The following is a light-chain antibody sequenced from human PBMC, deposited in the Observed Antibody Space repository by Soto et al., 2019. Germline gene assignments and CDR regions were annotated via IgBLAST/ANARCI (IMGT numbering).Light chain of an antibody. J-gene: IGKJ2*01. CDR3: QQYYTTPYT. CDR2: CAF. CDR1: QTVLYSSNNKNY. V-gene: IGKV4-1*01. Sequence: DIVMTQSPDSLTVSLGERPTINCKSSQTVLYSSNNKNYFAWYQQKPGQPPKLLIYCAFTRESGVPDRFSGSGSGTDFTLTISSLQAEDVAVYYCQQYYTTPYTFGQGTKLEIK.